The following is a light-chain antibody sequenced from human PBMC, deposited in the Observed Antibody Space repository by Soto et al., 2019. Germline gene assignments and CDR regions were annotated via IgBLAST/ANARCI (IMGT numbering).Light chain of an antibody. J-gene: IGLJ3*02. CDR2: EVR. CDR1: SSDVGGYNH. V-gene: IGLV2-14*01. CDR3: CSYTSSSIRV. Sequence: QSALTQPASVSGSPGQSITISCTGTSSDVGGYNHVSWYQQHPGKAPKLIIYEVRNRPSGVSNRLSGSKSGNTASLTISGLQADDEADYYCCSYTSSSIRVFGVGTQLTVL.